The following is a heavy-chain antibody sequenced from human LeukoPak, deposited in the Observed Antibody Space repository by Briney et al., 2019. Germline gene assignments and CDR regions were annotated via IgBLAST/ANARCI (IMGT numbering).Heavy chain of an antibody. D-gene: IGHD1-1*01. V-gene: IGHV4-39*01. CDR1: GGTISRSSYY. CDR3: ARRDNTRFFDL. CDR2: IFYSGST. J-gene: IGHJ2*01. Sequence: SETLSLTCTVSGGTISRSSYYWGWIRQPPGKGLEWIGSIFYSGSTPYNPSLKSRVTISVDTSKNQFSLTLSSVTAADTAVYYCARRDNTRFFDLWGRGTLVTVSS.